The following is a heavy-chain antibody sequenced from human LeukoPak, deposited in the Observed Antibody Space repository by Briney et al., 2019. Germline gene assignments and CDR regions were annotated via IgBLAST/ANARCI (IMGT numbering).Heavy chain of an antibody. D-gene: IGHD3-10*01. CDR3: AKADYYDFDS. CDR2: ISGSGVGA. Sequence: PGGSLRLSCAASGFTITTYAMSWVRQAPGKGLECVSTISGSGVGAYYADSVKGRFTISRDNSNNTLYLQMNSLRAEDTAVYYCAKADYYDFDSWDQGTLVTVSS. J-gene: IGHJ4*02. CDR1: GFTITTYA. V-gene: IGHV3-23*01.